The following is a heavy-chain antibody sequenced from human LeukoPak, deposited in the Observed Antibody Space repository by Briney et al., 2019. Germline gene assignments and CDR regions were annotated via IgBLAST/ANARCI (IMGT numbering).Heavy chain of an antibody. J-gene: IGHJ3*02. D-gene: IGHD6-19*01. CDR2: IIPIFGTA. Sequence: ASVKVSCKASGGTFSSYAISWVGQAPGQGLEWMGGIIPIFGTANYAQKFQGRVTITADESTSTAYMELSSLRSEDTAVYYCARAAVAGRGNAFDIWGQGTMVTVSS. V-gene: IGHV1-69*13. CDR3: ARAAVAGRGNAFDI. CDR1: GGTFSSYA.